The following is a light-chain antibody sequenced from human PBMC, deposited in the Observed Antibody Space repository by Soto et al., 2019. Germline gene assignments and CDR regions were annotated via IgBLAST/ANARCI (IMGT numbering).Light chain of an antibody. CDR3: LLCCGDTVV. V-gene: IGLV7-43*01. CDR1: TGAVTSDYY. Sequence: QAVVTQEPSLTVSPGRRVTLTCASSTGAVTSDYYANWCQQKPGQVPTTLIYSTNNRHSWTPARFSGSLLGGKAALALSGVQPADEADYYCLLCCGDTVVFGGGTKLTVL. CDR2: STN. J-gene: IGLJ3*02.